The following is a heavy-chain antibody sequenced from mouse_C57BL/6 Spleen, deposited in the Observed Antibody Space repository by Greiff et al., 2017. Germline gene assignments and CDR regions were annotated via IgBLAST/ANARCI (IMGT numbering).Heavy chain of an antibody. CDR2: INPGSGGT. V-gene: IGHV1-54*01. J-gene: IGHJ2*01. CDR3: ARSVLTTVVATDY. D-gene: IGHD1-1*01. Sequence: VQLQQSGAELVRPGTSVKVSCKASGYAFTNYLIEWVKQRPGQGLEWIGVINPGSGGTNYNEKFKGKATLTADKSSSTAYMQLSSLTSEDSAVYFCARSVLTTVVATDYWGQGTTLTVSS. CDR1: GYAFTNYL.